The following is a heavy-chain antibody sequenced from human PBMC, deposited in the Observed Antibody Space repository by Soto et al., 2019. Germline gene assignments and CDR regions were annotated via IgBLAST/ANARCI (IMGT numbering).Heavy chain of an antibody. J-gene: IGHJ4*02. V-gene: IGHV4-39*01. CDR2: IYYSGTT. Sequence: SETLSLTCTVSSASISSSSYTWGWIRQPPGKGLEWIGSIYYSGTTYYNPSLNSRVTVSVDTSKNQFSLKVTSVTAADTAVYYCARRYGGNFDYWGQGTLVTVSS. CDR1: SASISSSSYT. D-gene: IGHD3-16*01. CDR3: ARRYGGNFDY.